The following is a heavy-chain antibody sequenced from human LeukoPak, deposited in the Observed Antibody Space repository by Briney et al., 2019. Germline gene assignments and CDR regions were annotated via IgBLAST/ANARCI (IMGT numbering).Heavy chain of an antibody. J-gene: IGHJ4*02. CDR1: GGFVSNNY. Sequence: SETLSLTCTVSGGFVSNNYWSWIRQSPGKRLEWIGCMYYTGSTNYNPSLESRVTISVDTSKKQLSLKLTSVTAADTAVYYCAREVMVYTIPLNYYYLDVWGQGTLVTVSS. CDR3: AREVMVYTIPLNYYYLDV. D-gene: IGHD2-8*01. V-gene: IGHV4-59*02. CDR2: MYYTGST.